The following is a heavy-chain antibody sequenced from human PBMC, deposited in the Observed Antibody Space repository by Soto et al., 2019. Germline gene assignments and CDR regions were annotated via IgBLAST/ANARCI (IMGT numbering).Heavy chain of an antibody. CDR2: INHLETT. CDR3: ARGGGSDSFDY. CDR1: GASITYGGYS. J-gene: IGHJ4*02. D-gene: IGHD1-26*01. V-gene: IGHV4-30-2*01. Sequence: PSETLSLTCTVSGASITYGGYSWSWIRQTPGNGLEWIGYINHLETTFYNPSFESRLTLSIDSAKNQFSLNLHPMSAADRAAYFCARGGGSDSFDYWGQGILVTVSS.